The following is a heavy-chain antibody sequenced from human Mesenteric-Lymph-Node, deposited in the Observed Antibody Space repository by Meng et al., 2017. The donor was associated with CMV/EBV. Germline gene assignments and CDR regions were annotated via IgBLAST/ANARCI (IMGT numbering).Heavy chain of an antibody. CDR3: ATYSSYDAAFDF. V-gene: IGHV4-31*02. Sequence: VYGGSLNSGNLYWSWLRQHPEKGLEWIGNIYFSGKTSYNSSLKSRLAISLDTSGSQFSLKLSSVSAADTAVYYCATYSSYDAAFDFWGQGILVTVSS. CDR1: GGSLNSGNLY. CDR2: IYFSGKT. J-gene: IGHJ4*02. D-gene: IGHD4-11*01.